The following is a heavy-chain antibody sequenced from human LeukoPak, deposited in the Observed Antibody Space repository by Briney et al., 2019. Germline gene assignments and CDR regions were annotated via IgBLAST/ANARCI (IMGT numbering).Heavy chain of an antibody. CDR3: ARDVRDCSSTGCTRHFDL. CDR1: GFTFSDYY. CDR2: ISSSGSTI. Sequence: GGSLRPSCAASGFTFSDYYMSWIRQAPGKGLEWVSYISSSGSTIYYADSMKGRFTISRDNAKNSLYLQMNSLRAEDTAVYYCARDVRDCSSTGCTRHFDLWGHGTLVTVSS. D-gene: IGHD2-2*01. V-gene: IGHV3-11*01. J-gene: IGHJ2*01.